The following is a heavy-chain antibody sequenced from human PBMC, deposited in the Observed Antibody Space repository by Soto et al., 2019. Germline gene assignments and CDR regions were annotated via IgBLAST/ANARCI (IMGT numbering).Heavy chain of an antibody. CDR1: GYTFNSYA. J-gene: IGHJ4*02. Sequence: ASVKVSCKASGYTFNSYAMHWVRQAPGQRLEWLGWINGGNGNTRYSQKFQGRVTITSDTSATTAYMELSSLRSEDTAVYYCARNFYLRYDYVLFDYWGQGTLVTVSS. CDR2: INGGNGNT. V-gene: IGHV1-3*01. D-gene: IGHD5-12*01. CDR3: ARNFYLRYDYVLFDY.